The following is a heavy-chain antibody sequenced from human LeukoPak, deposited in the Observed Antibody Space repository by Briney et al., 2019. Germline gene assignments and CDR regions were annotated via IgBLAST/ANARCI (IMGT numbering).Heavy chain of an antibody. Sequence: PGGSLRLSCAASGFTFSDYYMSWIRQAPGKGLEWVSYISSSGSTIYYADSVKGRFTISRDNAKNSLYLQINSLRAEDTAVYYCARRIAAAPGLESYGMDVWGKGTTVTVSS. D-gene: IGHD6-13*01. CDR2: ISSSGSTI. CDR1: GFTFSDYY. CDR3: ARRIAAAPGLESYGMDV. V-gene: IGHV3-11*01. J-gene: IGHJ6*04.